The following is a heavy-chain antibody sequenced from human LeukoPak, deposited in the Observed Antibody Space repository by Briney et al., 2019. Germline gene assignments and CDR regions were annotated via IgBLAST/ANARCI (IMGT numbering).Heavy chain of an antibody. CDR1: EFIFSSYS. CDR2: ISSNSSTI. D-gene: IGHD3-16*01. Sequence: PGGSLRLSCAASEFIFSSYSMNWVRQAPGKGLEWVSYISSNSSTIYYADSVKGRFTISRDNAKNSLFLEMNSLRDEDTAVYYCARSLRPSASSPLDYWGQGTLVTVSS. J-gene: IGHJ4*02. CDR3: ARSLRPSASSPLDY. V-gene: IGHV3-48*02.